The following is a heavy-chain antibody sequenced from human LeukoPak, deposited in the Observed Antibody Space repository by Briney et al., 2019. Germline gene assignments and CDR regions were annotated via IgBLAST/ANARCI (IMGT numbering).Heavy chain of an antibody. J-gene: IGHJ4*02. CDR1: GGSISIYY. D-gene: IGHD1-26*01. CDR2: IYYSGST. V-gene: IGHV4-59*05. Sequence: PSETLSLTCTVAGGSISIYYWSWIRQPPGKGLEWIGSIYYSGSTYYNPSLKSRGTISVDTSKNQFSLKLSSVTAADTAVYYCARHSIGATTDFDYWGQGTLVTVSS. CDR3: ARHSIGATTDFDY.